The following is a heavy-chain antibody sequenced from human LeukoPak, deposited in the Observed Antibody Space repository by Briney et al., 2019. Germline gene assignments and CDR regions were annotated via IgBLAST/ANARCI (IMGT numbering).Heavy chain of an antibody. J-gene: IGHJ4*02. D-gene: IGHD1-26*01. CDR1: GYTFTSYG. CDR3: ARDLLRIVGATTPTFDY. Sequence: ASVKVSCKASGYTFTSYGISWVRQAPGQGLEWMGWISAYNGNTNYAQKLQGRVTMTTDTSTSTAYMELRSLRSDDTAAYYCARDLLRIVGATTPTFDYWGQGTLVTVSS. V-gene: IGHV1-18*01. CDR2: ISAYNGNT.